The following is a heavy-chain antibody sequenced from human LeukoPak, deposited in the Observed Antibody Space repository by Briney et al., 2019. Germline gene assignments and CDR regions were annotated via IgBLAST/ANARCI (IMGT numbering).Heavy chain of an antibody. Sequence: GESLQISCKGSGYSFTSYWISWVRQVPGKGLEWMGSIDPTDSYTNYSPSFQGHVTISADKSISTAYLQWSSLKASDTAMYYCARQAPGSGWYDYWGQGTLVTVSS. CDR2: IDPTDSYT. D-gene: IGHD6-19*01. CDR3: ARQAPGSGWYDY. J-gene: IGHJ4*02. CDR1: GYSFTSYW. V-gene: IGHV5-10-1*01.